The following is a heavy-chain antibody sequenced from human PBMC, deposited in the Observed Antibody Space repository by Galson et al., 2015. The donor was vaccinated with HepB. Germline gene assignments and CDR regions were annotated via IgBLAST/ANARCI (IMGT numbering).Heavy chain of an antibody. V-gene: IGHV3-23*01. Sequence: SLRLSCAASGFTSSNYAMSWVRQAPGKGLEWVSHISGTGSSTYYADSVKGRFTISRDNSKNTLSLRMNSLRADDTALYYCARDGYNFTPFDSWGQGTLVTVSS. J-gene: IGHJ5*01. CDR1: GFTSSNYA. CDR3: ARDGYNFTPFDS. CDR2: ISGTGSST. D-gene: IGHD5-24*01.